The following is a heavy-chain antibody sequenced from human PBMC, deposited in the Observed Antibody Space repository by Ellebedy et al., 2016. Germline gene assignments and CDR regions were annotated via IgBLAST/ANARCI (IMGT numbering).Heavy chain of an antibody. Sequence: ASVKVSCXASGYTFTSYAMHWVRQAPGQGLEWMGWISPNSGGTDYAQNFQGRVTLTSDTSISTAYMELTRLTSDDTAVYYCATWGRAAPFDYWGQGTLVTVSS. V-gene: IGHV1-2*02. CDR2: ISPNSGGT. CDR3: ATWGRAAPFDY. J-gene: IGHJ4*02. CDR1: GYTFTSYA. D-gene: IGHD3-16*01.